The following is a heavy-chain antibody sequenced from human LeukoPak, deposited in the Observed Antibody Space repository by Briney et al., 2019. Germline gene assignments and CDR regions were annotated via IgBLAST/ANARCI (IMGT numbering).Heavy chain of an antibody. Sequence: SETLSLTCTVSGGSISSGDYYWSWIRQHPGKGLEWIGYIYYSGSTYYNPSLKGRVTISVDTSKNQFSLKLSSVSAADTAVYYCARIPNQSKYSIGNYWGQGTLVTVSS. CDR3: ARIPNQSKYSIGNY. CDR2: IYYSGST. J-gene: IGHJ4*02. D-gene: IGHD1-14*01. CDR1: GGSISSGDYY. V-gene: IGHV4-31*03.